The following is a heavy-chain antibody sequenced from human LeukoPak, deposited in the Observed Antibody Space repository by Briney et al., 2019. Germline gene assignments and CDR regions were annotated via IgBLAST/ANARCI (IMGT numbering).Heavy chain of an antibody. CDR1: GFTFSSYE. CDR3: AREAWAFDY. V-gene: IGHV3-48*03. J-gene: IGHJ4*02. CDR2: ISSSGSAI. Sequence: GGSLRLSCAASGFTFSSYEMNWVRQAPGKGLEWVSYISSSGSAIYYAGSVKGRFTISRDNAKNSLYLQMNSLRDEDTAVYYCAREAWAFDYWGQGTLVTASS. D-gene: IGHD1-26*01.